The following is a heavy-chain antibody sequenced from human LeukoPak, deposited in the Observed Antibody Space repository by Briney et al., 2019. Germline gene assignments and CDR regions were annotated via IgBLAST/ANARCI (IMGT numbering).Heavy chain of an antibody. D-gene: IGHD5-12*01. CDR3: ARSPGFAVATVFDY. V-gene: IGHV3-30*02. Sequence: GGSLRLSCAASGFTFSTYGMHWVRQAPGKGLEWVAFIRYDGSNKYYADSVKGRFTISRDNSKNTLYLQMNSLRAEDTAVYYCARSPGFAVATVFDYWGQGTLVTVSS. J-gene: IGHJ4*02. CDR1: GFTFSTYG. CDR2: IRYDGSNK.